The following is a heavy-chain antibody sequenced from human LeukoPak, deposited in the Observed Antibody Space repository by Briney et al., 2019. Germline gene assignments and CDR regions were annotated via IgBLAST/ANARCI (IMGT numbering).Heavy chain of an antibody. D-gene: IGHD6-13*01. Sequence: GGSLRLSCAASGFTFSSDAMSWVRQAPGNGLGWVSAISGSGGSTYYAESVEGRFTISRDNSKNTLYLQMNSLRAEDTAIYYCAKDLIQQQLVYFDYWGQGTLVTVSS. CDR2: ISGSGGST. CDR3: AKDLIQQQLVYFDY. V-gene: IGHV3-23*01. J-gene: IGHJ4*02. CDR1: GFTFSSDA.